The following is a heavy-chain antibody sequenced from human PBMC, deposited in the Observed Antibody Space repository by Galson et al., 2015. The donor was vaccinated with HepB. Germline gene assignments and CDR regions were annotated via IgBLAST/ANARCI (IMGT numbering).Heavy chain of an antibody. D-gene: IGHD1-26*01. CDR1: GFTFSSYS. V-gene: IGHV3-21*01. J-gene: IGHJ3*02. CDR2: ISSSSSYI. CDR3: ARADDSGSPTTTPTDAFDI. Sequence: SLRLSCAASGFTFSSYSMNWVRQAPGKGLEWVSSISSSSSYIYYADSVKGRFTISRDNAKNSLYLQMNSLRAEDTAVYYCARADDSGSPTTTPTDAFDIWGQGTMVTVSS.